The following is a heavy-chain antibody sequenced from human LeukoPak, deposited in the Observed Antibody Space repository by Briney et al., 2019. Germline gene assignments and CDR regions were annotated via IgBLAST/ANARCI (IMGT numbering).Heavy chain of an antibody. CDR3: ARGRGRDGYNYGSGKANQFDY. CDR1: GGSFSGYY. V-gene: IGHV4-34*01. Sequence: PSETLSLTCAVYGGSFSGYYWSWIRQPPGKGLEWIGEINHSGSTNYNPSLKSRVTISVDTSKNQFSLKLSSVTAADTAVYYCARGRGRDGYNYGSGKANQFDYWGQGTLVTVSS. J-gene: IGHJ4*02. CDR2: INHSGST. D-gene: IGHD5-24*01.